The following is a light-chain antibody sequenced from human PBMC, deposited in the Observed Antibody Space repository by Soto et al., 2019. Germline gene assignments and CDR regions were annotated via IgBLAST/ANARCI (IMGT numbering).Light chain of an antibody. J-gene: IGKJ4*01. CDR1: QDISKF. CDR2: DAS. V-gene: IGKV1-33*01. CDR3: QQYFNRPPG. Sequence: DIPMTQSPSSLSAFVGDRVTITCQASQDISKFLNWYQHKPGKAPKLLIYDASNLEAGVPSRFSGSRSGTDFTLTINRLQPEDIATYYCQQYFNRPPGFGGGTKVEIK.